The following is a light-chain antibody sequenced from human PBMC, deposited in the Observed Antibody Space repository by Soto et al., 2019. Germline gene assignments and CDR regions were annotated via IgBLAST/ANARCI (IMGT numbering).Light chain of an antibody. CDR1: QSISSY. CDR2: DAS. J-gene: IGKJ2*01. V-gene: IGKV3-11*01. CDR3: QQRSKWPLYT. Sequence: EIVLTQSPATLSLSPGERVTLSCRASQSISSYLAWYQQKPGQAPRLLIYDASNRATGIPARFSGSGSGTDFTLTISSLEPEDFAVYYCQQRSKWPLYTFGQGTKLEV.